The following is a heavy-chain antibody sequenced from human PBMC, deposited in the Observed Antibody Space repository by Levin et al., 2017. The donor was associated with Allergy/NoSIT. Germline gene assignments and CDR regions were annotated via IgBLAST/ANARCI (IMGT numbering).Heavy chain of an antibody. CDR1: GGSISSYY. CDR3: AREGSSAYFNWFDP. J-gene: IGHJ5*02. V-gene: IGHV4-59*01. CDR2: IYYSGGT. Sequence: PSQTLSLTCTVSGGSISSYYWNWIRQSPGKGLEWIGYIYYSGGTNYNPSLKSRVTISVDTSKNQFSLKLSSVTAADTAVYFCAREGSSAYFNWFDPWGQGTLVTVSS. D-gene: IGHD3-22*01.